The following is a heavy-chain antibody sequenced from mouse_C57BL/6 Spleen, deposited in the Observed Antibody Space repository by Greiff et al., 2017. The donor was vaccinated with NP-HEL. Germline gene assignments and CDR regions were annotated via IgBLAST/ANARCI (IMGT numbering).Heavy chain of an antibody. D-gene: IGHD2-4*01. V-gene: IGHV1-80*01. CDR2: IYPGDGDT. CDR1: GYAFSSYW. Sequence: QVQLQQSGAELVKPGASVKISCKASGYAFSSYWMNWVKQRPGKGLEWIGQIYPGDGDTNYNGKFKGKATLTADKSSSTAYLERSSLTSEDSAVYVCARREDYDGEAMDDWGKGTSVTVSS. J-gene: IGHJ4*01. CDR3: ARREDYDGEAMDD.